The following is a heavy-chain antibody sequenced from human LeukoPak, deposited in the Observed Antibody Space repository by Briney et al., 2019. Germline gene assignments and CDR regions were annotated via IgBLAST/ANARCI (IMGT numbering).Heavy chain of an antibody. D-gene: IGHD3-10*01. J-gene: IGHJ4*02. CDR1: GGSISSYY. V-gene: IGHV4-59*01. Sequence: PSETLSLTCTVSGGSISSYYWNWIRQPPGKGLEWIGHIYYSGSTNYNSSFKSRVTISIDTSKNQFSLRLSSVTAADTAVYYCARESVRGSYTGGLQHFDYWGQGTLVTVSS. CDR2: IYYSGST. CDR3: ARESVRGSYTGGLQHFDY.